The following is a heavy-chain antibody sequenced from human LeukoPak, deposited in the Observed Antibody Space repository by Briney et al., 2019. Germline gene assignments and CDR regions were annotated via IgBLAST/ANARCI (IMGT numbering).Heavy chain of an antibody. CDR1: GGSLSGYY. D-gene: IGHD3-3*01. Sequence: SETLSLTCAVYGGSLSGYYWSWIRQPPGKGLEWIGEINHSGSTNYNPSLKSRVTISVDTSKNQFSLKLSSVTAADTAVYYCARVGPYYDFWSGYYTRQIFDYWGQGTLVTVSS. CDR2: INHSGST. J-gene: IGHJ4*02. CDR3: ARVGPYYDFWSGYYTRQIFDY. V-gene: IGHV4-34*01.